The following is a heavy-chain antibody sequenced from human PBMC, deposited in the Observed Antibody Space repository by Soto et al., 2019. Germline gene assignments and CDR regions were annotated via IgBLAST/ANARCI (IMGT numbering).Heavy chain of an antibody. V-gene: IGHV3-7*03. CDR3: ARETHEDRPLSGDAFDI. J-gene: IGHJ3*02. CDR2: IKRDGSEK. CDR1: GFIFSSYW. D-gene: IGHD1-26*01. Sequence: VQLVESGGGLVQPGGSLRLSCGASGFIFSSYWMSWVRQAPGKGLEWVANIKRDGSEKYYVDSVKGRFTISRDNAKRSVYLQMNSLRAEDTAVYYCARETHEDRPLSGDAFDIWGQGTMVTVSS.